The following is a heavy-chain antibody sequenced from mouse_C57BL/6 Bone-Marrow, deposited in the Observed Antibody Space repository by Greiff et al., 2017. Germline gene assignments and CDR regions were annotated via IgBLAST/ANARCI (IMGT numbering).Heavy chain of an antibody. V-gene: IGHV1-31*01. CDR2: IYPYNGVS. CDR3: ARDCYGSSPYFDV. CDR1: GYSFTGYY. D-gene: IGHD1-1*01. Sequence: EVKLQESGPELVKPGASVKISCKDSGYSFTGYYMHWVKQSHGNILDWIGYIYPYNGVSSYNQKFKGKATLTVDKSSSTAYMELRSLTSEDSAVYYCARDCYGSSPYFDVWGTGTTVTVSS. J-gene: IGHJ1*03.